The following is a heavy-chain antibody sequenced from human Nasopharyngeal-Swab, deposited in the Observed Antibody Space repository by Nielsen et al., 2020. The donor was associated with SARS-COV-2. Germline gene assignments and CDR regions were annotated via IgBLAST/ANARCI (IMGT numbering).Heavy chain of an antibody. CDR1: GFTVSSHY. CDR3: ASIIQLWFAFDI. D-gene: IGHD5-18*01. V-gene: IGHV3-53*04. J-gene: IGHJ3*02. CDR2: IYSGGST. Sequence: GESLKISCAASGFTVSSHYMSWVRQAPGKGLEWVSVIYSGGSTYYADSVKGRFTISRHNSKNTLYLQMNSLRAEDTAVYYCASIIQLWFAFDIWGQGTMVTVSS.